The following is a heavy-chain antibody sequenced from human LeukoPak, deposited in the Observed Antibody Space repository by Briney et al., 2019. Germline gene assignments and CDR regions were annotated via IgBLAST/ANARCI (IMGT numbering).Heavy chain of an antibody. J-gene: IGHJ4*02. CDR3: AKRGIVIRGIIVIGFHKEAYYFDS. CDR2: ISGSGGGT. D-gene: IGHD3-10*01. Sequence: GGSLRLSCVVSGITVSNYGMSWVRQAPGKGLEWVSNISGSGGGTAYADSVKGRFTISRDNPKNTLHLQMNSLRGEDTAVYFCAKRGIVIRGIIVIGFHKEAYYFDSWGQGTLVTVSS. V-gene: IGHV3-23*01. CDR1: GITVSNYG.